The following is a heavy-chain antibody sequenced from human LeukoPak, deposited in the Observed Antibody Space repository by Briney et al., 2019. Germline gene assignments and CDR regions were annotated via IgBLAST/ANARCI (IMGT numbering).Heavy chain of an antibody. CDR2: VSSSGDYI. V-gene: IGHV3-21*01. D-gene: IGHD3-3*01. J-gene: IGHJ3*01. Sequence: GGSLRLSCAASGFTFSNYWMSWVRQAPGKGLEWVSFVSSSGDYIYQADSVKGRFTSSRDNAKNSLSLQMNSLRAEDTAVYYCARGMSEWFDGFDVWGQGTMVTVSS. CDR1: GFTFSNYW. CDR3: ARGMSEWFDGFDV.